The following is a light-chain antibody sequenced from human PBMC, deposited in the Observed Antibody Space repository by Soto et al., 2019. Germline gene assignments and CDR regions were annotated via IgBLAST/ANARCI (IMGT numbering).Light chain of an antibody. CDR1: SSDFGGYNV. V-gene: IGLV2-23*03. Sequence: QSALTQPASASGSPGQSITISCSGTSSDFGGYNVVSWYQQHPGKAPKLIIYEGTKRPSGVSNRFSGSKSGNAASLTISGLQTEDEVDYYCCPYADTSTFWVVFGGGTKVTAL. CDR3: CPYADTSTFWVV. J-gene: IGLJ3*02. CDR2: EGT.